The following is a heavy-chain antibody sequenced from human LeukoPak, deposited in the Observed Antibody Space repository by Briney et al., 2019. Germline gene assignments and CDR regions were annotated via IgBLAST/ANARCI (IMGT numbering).Heavy chain of an antibody. V-gene: IGHV4-59*08. CDR3: ARRGSSNCSGGSCYPLRAYYFDY. Sequence: SETLSLTCTVSCGSICSYYWSWIRQPPGKGLGGIGYIYYSWSTNYIPSLKSRVTISVDTSNNQLSLKLSSVTAADTAVYYCARRGSSNCSGGSCYPLRAYYFDYWGQGTLVTVSS. J-gene: IGHJ4*02. CDR1: CGSICSYY. CDR2: IYYSWST. D-gene: IGHD2-15*01.